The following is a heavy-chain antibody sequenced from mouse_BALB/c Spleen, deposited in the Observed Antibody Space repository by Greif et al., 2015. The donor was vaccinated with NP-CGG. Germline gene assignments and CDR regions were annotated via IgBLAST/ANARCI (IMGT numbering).Heavy chain of an antibody. CDR3: ARSIPHYYGSSYNYAMDY. J-gene: IGHJ4*01. CDR2: IRNKANGYTT. D-gene: IGHD1-1*01. Sequence: EVMLVESGGGLVQPGGSLRLSCATSGFTFTDYYMSWVRQPPGKALEWLGFIRNKANGYTTEYSASVKGRFTISRDNSQSILYLQMNTLRAVDSATYYCARSIPHYYGSSYNYAMDYWGQGTSVTVSS. V-gene: IGHV7-3*02. CDR1: GFTFTDYY.